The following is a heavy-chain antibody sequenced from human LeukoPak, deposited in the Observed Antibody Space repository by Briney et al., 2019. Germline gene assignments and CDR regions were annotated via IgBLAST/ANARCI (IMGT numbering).Heavy chain of an antibody. CDR2: ISWNSGTI. D-gene: IGHD3-22*01. J-gene: IGHJ4*02. Sequence: GGSLRLSCAASGFTFDDYAMHWVRQAPGKGLEWVSGISWNSGTIGYADSVKGRFTISRDNSKNTVYLQMNSLRAEDTAVYYCARPPFYYDSNIWGQGTLVTVSS. V-gene: IGHV3-9*01. CDR3: ARPPFYYDSNI. CDR1: GFTFDDYA.